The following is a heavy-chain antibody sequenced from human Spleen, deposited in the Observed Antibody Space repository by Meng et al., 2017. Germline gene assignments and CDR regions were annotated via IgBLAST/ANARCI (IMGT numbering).Heavy chain of an antibody. D-gene: IGHD3-10*01. Sequence: NPSETLPLPCPASGGSIRSSNSYWYWTRQPPGKGLEWIGAIYHSGSTSYNPSLQSRVTTFVDTSKNQFSLMLTSVTATDTAVYYCARRRGGSGRDCWGQGTLVTVSS. J-gene: IGHJ4*02. CDR1: GGSIRSSNSY. V-gene: IGHV4-39*01. CDR3: ARRRGGSGRDC. CDR2: IYHSGST.